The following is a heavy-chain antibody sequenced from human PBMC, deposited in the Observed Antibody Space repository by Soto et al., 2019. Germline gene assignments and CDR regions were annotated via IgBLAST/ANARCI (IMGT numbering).Heavy chain of an antibody. J-gene: IGHJ4*02. V-gene: IGHV4-59*01. CDR1: GGSISSYY. CDR3: PRGLRGVIIV. D-gene: IGHD3-10*01. CDR2: IYYSGST. Sequence: QVQLQESGPGLVKPSETLSLTCTVSGGSISSYYWSWIRQPPGKGLEWIGYIYYSGSTNYNPSLKGQVTISIDTAKNQFSLKLSSVTAADTAVYYCPRGLRGVIIVWGQGTLVTVSS.